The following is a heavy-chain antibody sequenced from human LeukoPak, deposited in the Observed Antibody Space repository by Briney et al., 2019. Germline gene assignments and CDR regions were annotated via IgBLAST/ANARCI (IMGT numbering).Heavy chain of an antibody. J-gene: IGHJ6*04. V-gene: IGHV3-15*01. CDR1: GFTFSSYW. D-gene: IGHD3-16*02. CDR2: IKSKTDGGTT. Sequence: GGSLRLSCAASGFTFSSYWMHWVRQAPGKGLEWVGRIKSKTDGGTTDYAAPVKGRFTISRDDSKNTLYLQMNSLKTEDTAVYYCSAEKSYVWGSYRSRLSDVWGKGTTVTISS. CDR3: SAEKSYVWGSYRSRLSDV.